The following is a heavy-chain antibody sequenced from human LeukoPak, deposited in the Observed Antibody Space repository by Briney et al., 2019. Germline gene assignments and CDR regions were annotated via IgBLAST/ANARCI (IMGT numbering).Heavy chain of an antibody. CDR3: ARSKQGYCSSTSCYTPDY. V-gene: IGHV1-69*05. D-gene: IGHD2-2*02. CDR2: IIPIFGTA. CDR1: GYTFTSYG. J-gene: IGHJ4*02. Sequence: GASVKVSCKASGYTFTSYGISWVRQAPGQGLEWMGGIIPIFGTANYAQKFQGRVTITTDESTSTAYMELSSLRSEDTAVYYCARSKQGYCSSTSCYTPDYWGQGTLVTVSS.